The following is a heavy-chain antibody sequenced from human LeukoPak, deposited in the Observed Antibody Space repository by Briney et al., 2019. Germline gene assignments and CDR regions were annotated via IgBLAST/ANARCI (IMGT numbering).Heavy chain of an antibody. CDR1: GFTFSSYG. CDR3: AKQRFLEWLLLEY. Sequence: GGSLRLSCAASGFTFSSYGMHWVRQAPGKGLEWVAFIRYDGSNKYYADSVKGRFTISRDNSKNTLYLQMNSLRAEDTAVYYCAKQRFLEWLLLEYWGQGTLVTVSS. CDR2: IRYDGSNK. J-gene: IGHJ4*02. D-gene: IGHD3-3*01. V-gene: IGHV3-30*02.